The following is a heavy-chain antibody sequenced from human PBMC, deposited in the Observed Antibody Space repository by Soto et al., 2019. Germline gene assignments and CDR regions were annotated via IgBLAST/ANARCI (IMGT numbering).Heavy chain of an antibody. CDR2: INAGNGNT. J-gene: IGHJ4*02. V-gene: IGHV1-3*01. CDR1: GYTFTNYA. D-gene: IGHD3-9*01. Sequence: QVQLVQSGAEVKKPGASVKVSCKASGYTFTNYAIHWVHQAPGQRLEWMGWINAGNGNTKYSQKFQGRLTISRDTSATTAYMELNSLRSEDTAVYYCARGGLVISYYWGQGTLVTVSS. CDR3: ARGGLVISYY.